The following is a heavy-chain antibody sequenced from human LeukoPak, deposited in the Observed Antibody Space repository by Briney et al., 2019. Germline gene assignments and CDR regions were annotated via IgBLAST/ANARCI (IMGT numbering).Heavy chain of an antibody. V-gene: IGHV3-66*02. CDR3: AREGYYDTSGASRAFDI. D-gene: IGHD3-22*01. Sequence: PGGSLRLSCAASGFTVSNSYMSSVRQAPGKGLEWVSLFYRDDDTHYPDSVKGRFTISRDNSKNTLYLQMNSLRVEDTAVYYCAREGYYDTSGASRAFDIWGQGTMVTVSS. J-gene: IGHJ3*02. CDR1: GFTVSNSY. CDR2: FYRDDDT.